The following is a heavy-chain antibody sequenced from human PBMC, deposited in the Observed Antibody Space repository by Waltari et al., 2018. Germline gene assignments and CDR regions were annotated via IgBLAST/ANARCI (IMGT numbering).Heavy chain of an antibody. J-gene: IGHJ2*01. CDR2: FIPALGTS. CDR3: VREGRSPYWHFDL. Sequence: QVDLEQSGAELKKPGSAVKVSCKTSGQTFNSYSFSWVRQAPGQGLEWMGRFIPALGTSNNEQKLQGRVSITADKSTTTAYLELSGLTPDDTATYYCVREGRSPYWHFDLWGRGTLITVS. V-gene: IGHV1-69*08. CDR1: GQTFNSYS. D-gene: IGHD3-10*01.